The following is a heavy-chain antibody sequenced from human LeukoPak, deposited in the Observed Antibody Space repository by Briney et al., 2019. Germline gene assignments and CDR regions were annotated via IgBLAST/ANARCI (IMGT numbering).Heavy chain of an antibody. Sequence: GASVKVSCKASGYTFTGYYMHWVRQAPGQGLEWMGWINPNSGGTNYAQKFQGRVTMTRDTSISTAYMELSRLRSDDTAVYYCARGAPPYYYDSNRSAFDIWGQGTMVTVSS. D-gene: IGHD3-22*01. CDR2: INPNSGGT. CDR1: GYTFTGYY. J-gene: IGHJ3*02. CDR3: ARGAPPYYYDSNRSAFDI. V-gene: IGHV1-2*02.